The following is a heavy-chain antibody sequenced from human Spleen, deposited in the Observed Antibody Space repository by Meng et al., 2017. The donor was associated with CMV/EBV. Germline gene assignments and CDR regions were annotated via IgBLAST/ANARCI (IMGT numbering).Heavy chain of an antibody. CDR1: GFTFSSYA. CDR2: ISGSGGRT. Sequence: GGSLRLSCAASGFTFSSYAMSWVRQAPGKGLEWVSTISGSGGRTYYADSVKGRFTISRDNSKNTLYLQMNSLRAEDTAVYYCAGVVAVPSAMVYYYGMDVWGQGTTVTVSS. J-gene: IGHJ6*02. CDR3: AGVVAVPSAMVYYYGMDV. V-gene: IGHV3-23*01. D-gene: IGHD2-2*01.